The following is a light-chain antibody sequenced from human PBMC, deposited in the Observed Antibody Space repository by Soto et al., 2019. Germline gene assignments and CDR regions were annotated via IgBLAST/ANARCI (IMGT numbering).Light chain of an antibody. Sequence: EIVLTQSPGTLSLSPGERATLSCRASQSVSSSYLAWYQQKPGQAPRLLIYGASSRATGIPDRFSGSGSGTDFNLTISRLEPEEFAVYYCQQYVSSPTFGGGTKVEI. CDR1: QSVSSSY. CDR3: QQYVSSPT. J-gene: IGKJ4*01. CDR2: GAS. V-gene: IGKV3-20*01.